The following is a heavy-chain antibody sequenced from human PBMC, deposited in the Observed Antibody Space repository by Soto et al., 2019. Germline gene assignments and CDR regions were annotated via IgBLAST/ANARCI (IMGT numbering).Heavy chain of an antibody. CDR3: ARDLGYYDSSGYFDY. Sequence: QVQLVESGGGLVKPGGSLRLSCAASGFTFSDSYMSWIRQAPGKGLEWVSYISSSDSIIYYSDSVNGRFIISRDNAKISLYLQMNSLRAEDTAVYYCARDLGYYDSSGYFDYWGQGTLVTVSS. CDR2: ISSSDSII. D-gene: IGHD3-22*01. J-gene: IGHJ4*02. V-gene: IGHV3-11*01. CDR1: GFTFSDSY.